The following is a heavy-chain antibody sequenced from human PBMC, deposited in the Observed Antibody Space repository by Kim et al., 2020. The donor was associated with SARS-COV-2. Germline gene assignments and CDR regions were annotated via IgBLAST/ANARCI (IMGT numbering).Heavy chain of an antibody. Sequence: GGSLRLSCAASGFTFSGSAMHWVRQASGKGLEWVGRIRSKANSYATAYAASVKGRFTISRDDSKNTAYLQMNSLKTEDTAVYYCTRPAVVPAATDDYWGQGTLVTVSS. CDR1: GFTFSGSA. V-gene: IGHV3-73*01. CDR2: IRSKANSYAT. D-gene: IGHD2-2*01. J-gene: IGHJ4*02. CDR3: TRPAVVPAATDDY.